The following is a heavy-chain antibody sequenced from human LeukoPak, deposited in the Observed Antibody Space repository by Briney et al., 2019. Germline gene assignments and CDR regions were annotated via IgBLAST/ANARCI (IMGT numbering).Heavy chain of an antibody. CDR2: IDDNGDNT. CDR1: GFTFSSYA. V-gene: IGHV3-23*01. D-gene: IGHD3-10*01. J-gene: IGHJ5*02. CDR3: ARDLWFGELSPYNWFDP. Sequence: PGGSLRLSCAASGFTFSSYAMSWVRQAPGKGLEWVSTIDDNGDNTYYADSVKGRFTISRDNAKNSLYLQMNSLRAEDTAVYYCARDLWFGELSPYNWFDPWGQGTLVTVSS.